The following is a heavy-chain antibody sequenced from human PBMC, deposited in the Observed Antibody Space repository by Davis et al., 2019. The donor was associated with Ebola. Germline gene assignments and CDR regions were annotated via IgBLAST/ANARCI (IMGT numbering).Heavy chain of an antibody. V-gene: IGHV1-69*02. J-gene: IGHJ3*02. CDR3: AIYSYDSSFLVAFDI. CDR2: IIPSLGKT. CDR1: GGTFSSDT. Sequence: SVKVSCKASGGTFSSDTISWVRQAPGQGLEWMGRIIPSLGKTNYAQSFQGRVTITADKSTSTAYMELSSLRSEDTAVYYCAIYSYDSSFLVAFDIWGQGTMVTVSS. D-gene: IGHD3-22*01.